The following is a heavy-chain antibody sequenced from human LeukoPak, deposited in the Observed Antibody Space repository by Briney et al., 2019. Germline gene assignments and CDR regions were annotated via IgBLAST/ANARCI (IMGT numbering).Heavy chain of an antibody. CDR2: IIPIFGTA. J-gene: IGHJ4*02. CDR3: ATYYYDSGGYSVDY. V-gene: IGHV1-69*05. D-gene: IGHD3-22*01. CDR1: GGTFSSYA. Sequence: GASVKVSCKASGGTFSSYAISWVRQAPGQGLEWMGRIIPIFGTANYAQKFQGRVTITTDESTSTAYMELSSLRSEDTAVYYCATYYYDSGGYSVDYWGQGTLVTVSS.